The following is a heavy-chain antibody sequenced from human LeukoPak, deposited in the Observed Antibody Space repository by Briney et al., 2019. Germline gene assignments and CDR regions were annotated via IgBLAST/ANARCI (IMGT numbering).Heavy chain of an antibody. Sequence: GGSLRLSCAASGFTFSSYGMHWVRQAPGKGLEWVAFIRYDGSNKYYADSVKGRFTVSRDNSKNTLSLQMNSLRAEDTAVYYCAKDPGVVPAHYFDYWGQGTLVTVSS. CDR1: GFTFSSYG. D-gene: IGHD2-2*01. CDR2: IRYDGSNK. V-gene: IGHV3-30*02. J-gene: IGHJ4*02. CDR3: AKDPGVVPAHYFDY.